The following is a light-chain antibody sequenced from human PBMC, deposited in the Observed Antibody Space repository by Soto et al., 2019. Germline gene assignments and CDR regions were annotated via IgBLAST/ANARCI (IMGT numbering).Light chain of an antibody. CDR3: GADHGSGSNFVYV. V-gene: IGLV9-49*01. CDR1: SGYSNYK. Sequence: QLVLTQPPSASASLGASVTLTCTLSSGYSNYKVDWYQQRPGKGPRFVMRVGTGGIVGSKGDGIPDRFSVLGSGLNRYLTIKNIQEEDESDYHCGADHGSGSNFVYVLGTGTKLTVL. CDR2: VGTGGIVG. J-gene: IGLJ1*01.